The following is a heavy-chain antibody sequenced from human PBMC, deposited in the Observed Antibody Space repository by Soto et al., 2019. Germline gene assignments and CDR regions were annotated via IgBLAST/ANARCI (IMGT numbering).Heavy chain of an antibody. V-gene: IGHV4-59*01. J-gene: IGHJ4*02. CDR2: IYYSGST. CDR3: ARGHPDFDY. CDR1: GGSISSYY. Sequence: PSETLSLTCTVSGGSISSYYWSWIRQPPGKGLEWIGYIYYSGSTNYNPSLKSRVTISVDTSKNQFSLKLSSVTAADTAVYYCARGHPDFDYWGQGTLVTVSS.